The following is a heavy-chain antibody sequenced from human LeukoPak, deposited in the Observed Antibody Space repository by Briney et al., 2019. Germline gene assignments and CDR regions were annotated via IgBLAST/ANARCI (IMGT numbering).Heavy chain of an antibody. CDR1: GFTFNTYA. D-gene: IGHD2-8*02. V-gene: IGHV3-23*01. J-gene: IGHJ4*02. Sequence: PGGSLRLSCAASGFTFNTYAMSWVRQAPRKGLEWVSSISGTAGRTKYADSVKGRFTISRDNSKSTLSLQMNSLRAEDTAIYYCATYRQVLLPFESWGQGTLVTVSS. CDR2: ISGTAGRT. CDR3: ATYRQVLLPFES.